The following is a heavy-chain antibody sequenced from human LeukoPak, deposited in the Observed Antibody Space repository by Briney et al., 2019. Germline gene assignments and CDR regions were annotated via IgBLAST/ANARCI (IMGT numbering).Heavy chain of an antibody. CDR2: IYTSGNT. Sequence: SETLSLTCTVSGGSISSYYWSWIRQPPGKGLEWIGNIYTSGNTNYNPSLKSRVAISVDTSKNQFSLKLNSVTAADTAVYYCAKPYSSGCSGAFDIWGQGTMVTVSS. CDR1: GGSISSYY. CDR3: AKPYSSGCSGAFDI. V-gene: IGHV4-4*09. J-gene: IGHJ3*02. D-gene: IGHD6-19*01.